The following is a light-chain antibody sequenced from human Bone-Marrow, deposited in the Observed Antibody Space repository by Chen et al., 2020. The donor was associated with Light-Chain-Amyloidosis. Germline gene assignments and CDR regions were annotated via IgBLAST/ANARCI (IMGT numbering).Light chain of an antibody. CDR2: DVS. Sequence: QSALTQPASVSGSPGQSITISCTGTSSDVGGYNYVSWYQQHPGKAPKLMIYDVSNRPSGVSTRFSGSKSGHTASLTISGLQAEDEADYSCSSYTSSSTGVFGGGTKLTVL. V-gene: IGLV2-14*01. CDR3: SSYTSSSTGV. J-gene: IGLJ3*02. CDR1: SSDVGGYNY.